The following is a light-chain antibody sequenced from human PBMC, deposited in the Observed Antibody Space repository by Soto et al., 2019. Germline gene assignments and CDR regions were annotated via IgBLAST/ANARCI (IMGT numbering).Light chain of an antibody. CDR3: QKYDSSWT. CDR2: GVS. CDR1: QSVPSNF. Sequence: EIVLTQSPGTLSLSPGERATLSCRASQSVPSNFLAWYQQKPGQAPILLIYGVSRRATGIPDRFSGSGSGTDFTLTISRLAPEDFAVYYCQKYDSSWTFGQGTKVEIK. J-gene: IGKJ1*01. V-gene: IGKV3-20*01.